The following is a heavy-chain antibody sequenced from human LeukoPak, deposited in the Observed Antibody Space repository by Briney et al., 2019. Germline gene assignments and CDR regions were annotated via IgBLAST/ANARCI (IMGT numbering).Heavy chain of an antibody. CDR2: ISYDGSNK. Sequence: GGSLRLSCAASGFTFSSYAMHWVRQAPGKGLEWVAVISYDGSNKYYADSVKGRFTISRDNSKNTLYLQMNSLRAEDTAVYYCASAGRKWELYYFDYWGQGTLVTVSS. D-gene: IGHD1-26*01. J-gene: IGHJ4*02. CDR1: GFTFSSYA. V-gene: IGHV3-30-3*01. CDR3: ASAGRKWELYYFDY.